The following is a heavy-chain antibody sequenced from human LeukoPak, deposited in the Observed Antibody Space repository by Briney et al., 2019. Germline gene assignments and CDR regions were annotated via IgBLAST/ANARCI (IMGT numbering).Heavy chain of an antibody. V-gene: IGHV3-21*01. CDR3: AREWGPAAMAHTLN. J-gene: IGHJ4*02. Sequence: KPGGSLRLSCVVSGFTFSSCTMNWVRQAPGRGLEWVSSISSSGSCMFYADSVKGRFTISRDNAKNSLYLQMNSLRAEDTAVYYCAREWGPAAMAHTLNWGQGTLVTVSS. CDR1: GFTFSSCT. D-gene: IGHD2-2*01. CDR2: ISSSGSCM.